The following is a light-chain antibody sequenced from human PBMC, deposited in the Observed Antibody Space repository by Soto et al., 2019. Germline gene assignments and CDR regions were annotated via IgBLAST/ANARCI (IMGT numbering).Light chain of an antibody. CDR1: SSDVGNYNL. CDR2: EGG. Sequence: QSALTQPASVSGSPGQSITISCTGTSSDVGNYNLVSWYQQYPGKAPKLMIYEGGKRPSGVSNRFSGSKSGNTASLTISGLQAEDDADYYCCSFALRSTLIFGGGIKLTVL. CDR3: CSFALRSTLI. V-gene: IGLV2-23*01. J-gene: IGLJ2*01.